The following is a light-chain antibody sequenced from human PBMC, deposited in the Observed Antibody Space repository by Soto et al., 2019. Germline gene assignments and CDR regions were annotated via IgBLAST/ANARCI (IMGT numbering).Light chain of an antibody. CDR2: EVN. Sequence: QSALTQPPSASGSPGQSVTISCTGTSSDVGGYNYVSWYQQHPGKVPKLMVYEVNKRPSGVPDRFSGSKSGNTAYLKVAGLQAEDEADYYCTTYAGGNNVFGTGTKLTV. J-gene: IGLJ1*01. CDR3: TTYAGGNNV. V-gene: IGLV2-8*01. CDR1: SSDVGGYNY.